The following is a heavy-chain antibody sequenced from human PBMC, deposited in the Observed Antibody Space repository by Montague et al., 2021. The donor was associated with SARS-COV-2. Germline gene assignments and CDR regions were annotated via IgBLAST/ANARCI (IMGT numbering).Heavy chain of an antibody. CDR3: VRLGGLRDYYYCGMDV. V-gene: IGHV5-51*01. Sequence: QSGAEVKKPGESLKISCKGSGYSFISYWIGWVRQMPGKGLEWMGIIYPGDSETRYSPSFQGQVTISADKSISTAYLQWSSLKASDTAMYCCVRLGGLRDYYYCGMDVWGQGTTVTVSS. D-gene: IGHD5-12*01. CDR2: IYPGDSET. J-gene: IGHJ6*02. CDR1: GYSFISYW.